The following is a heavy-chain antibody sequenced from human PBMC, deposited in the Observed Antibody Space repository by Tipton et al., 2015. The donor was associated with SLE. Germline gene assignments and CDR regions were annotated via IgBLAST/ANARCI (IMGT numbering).Heavy chain of an antibody. CDR2: IYRGGST. Sequence: TLSLTCAVSGGSITSGGYSWSWSWIRQPPGKGLEWIGNIYRGGSTYTPSLKSRVTISVDTSNNQVSLKLTSVTAADTAVYYCASRGRTHYFYHGLDVWGQGTTVTVSS. J-gene: IGHJ6*02. V-gene: IGHV4-30-2*01. CDR1: GGSITSGGYS. CDR3: ASRGRTHYFYHGLDV. D-gene: IGHD3-16*01.